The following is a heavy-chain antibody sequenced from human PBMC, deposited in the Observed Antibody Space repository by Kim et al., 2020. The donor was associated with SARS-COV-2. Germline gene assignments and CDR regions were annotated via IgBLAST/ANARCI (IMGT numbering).Heavy chain of an antibody. CDR3: ARLHSNYGTPVDY. CDR2: ISSGSMSI. J-gene: IGHJ4*02. D-gene: IGHD4-4*01. V-gene: IGHV3-48*03. CDR1: GVTFSSYE. Sequence: GGSLRLSCAASGVTFSSYERYWGRQVPWKWLVGVYSISSGSMSISYADYVKGRFTISQDKAKNSLYLQMNSLRAEDTAVYYCARLHSNYGTPVDYWGESTLFTVSS.